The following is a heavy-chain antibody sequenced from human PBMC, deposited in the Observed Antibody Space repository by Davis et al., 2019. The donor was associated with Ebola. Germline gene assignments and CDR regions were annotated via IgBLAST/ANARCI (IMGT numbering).Heavy chain of an antibody. V-gene: IGHV1-8*01. J-gene: IGHJ4*02. CDR1: GYTFTSYD. CDR2: MNPNSGNT. D-gene: IGHD3-16*02. CDR3: ARYSVTEFGGVIVNPMFVRYFDY. Sequence: ASVKVSCKASGYTFTSYDINWVRQATGQGLEWMGWMNPNSGNTGYAQKFQGRVTMTRNTSISTAYMELSSLRSEDTAVYYCARYSVTEFGGVIVNPMFVRYFDYWGQGTLVTVSS.